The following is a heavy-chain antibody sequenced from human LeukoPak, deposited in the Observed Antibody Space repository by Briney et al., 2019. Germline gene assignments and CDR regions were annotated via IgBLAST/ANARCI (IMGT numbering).Heavy chain of an antibody. CDR2: IIPMFGTT. V-gene: IGHV1-69*13. CDR3: ARDRGSSGCDTTRLYDFES. CDR1: GGSFSNYA. J-gene: IGHJ4*02. D-gene: IGHD5-12*01. Sequence: SVKVSCKASGGSFSNYAISWVRQAPGQGLEWMGGIIPMFGTTNYAQNFQGRVTITADASTSTVFMDVSSLRSEDTALYYCARDRGSSGCDTTRLYDFESWGQGTLVTVSS.